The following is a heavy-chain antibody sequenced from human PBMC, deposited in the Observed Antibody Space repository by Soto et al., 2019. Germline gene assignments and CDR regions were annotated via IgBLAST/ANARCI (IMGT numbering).Heavy chain of an antibody. D-gene: IGHD3-10*01. J-gene: IGHJ5*02. Sequence: ASVKVSCKASGYTFTSYGISWVRQAPGQGLEWMGWTSAYNGNTNYAQKLQGRVTMTTDTSTSTAYMELRSLRSDDTAVYYCARYGSGGYSYNWFDPWSQGTLVTVSS. CDR1: GYTFTSYG. CDR2: TSAYNGNT. CDR3: ARYGSGGYSYNWFDP. V-gene: IGHV1-18*01.